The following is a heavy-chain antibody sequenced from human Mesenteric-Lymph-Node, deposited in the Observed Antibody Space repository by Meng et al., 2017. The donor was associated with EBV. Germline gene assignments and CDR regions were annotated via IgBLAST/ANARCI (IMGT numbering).Heavy chain of an antibody. V-gene: IGHV4-4*02. J-gene: IGHJ4*02. CDR1: GASISGPNW. D-gene: IGHD3-22*01. Sequence: QGQLQELCPGLVKPSGTLSLTCAVSGASISGPNWWSWVRQPPGKGLEWIGEVYHSGSTNYNPSLKSRVSMSVDTSKNHFSLKLTSVTAADTAMYYCAEVLNGYYYFDYWGQGTLVTVSS. CDR3: AEVLNGYYYFDY. CDR2: VYHSGST.